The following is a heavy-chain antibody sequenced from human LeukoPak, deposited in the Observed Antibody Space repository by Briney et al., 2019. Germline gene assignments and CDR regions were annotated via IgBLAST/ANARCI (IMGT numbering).Heavy chain of an antibody. V-gene: IGHV1-2*04. CDR3: ARAVSGSYLIYFDY. CDR2: INPNSGGT. J-gene: IGHJ4*02. CDR1: GYTFTGYY. Sequence: ASVKVSCKASGYTFTGYYMHWVRQAPGQGLEWMGWINPNSGGTNYAQKFQGWVTMTRDTSISTAYMELSRLRSDDTAVYYCARAVSGSYLIYFDYWDQGTLVTVSS. D-gene: IGHD1-26*01.